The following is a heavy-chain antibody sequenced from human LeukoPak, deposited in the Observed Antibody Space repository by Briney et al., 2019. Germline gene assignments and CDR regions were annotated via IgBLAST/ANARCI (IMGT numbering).Heavy chain of an antibody. J-gene: IGHJ4*02. V-gene: IGHV1-2*02. CDR2: INPNSGGT. Sequence: ASVKVSCKASGYTFSGYYMHWVRQAPGQGLEWMGWINPNSGGTNYAQKFQGRVTMTRDTSISTAYMELSRLRFDDTAVYYCAGGSSYDSSGRGFDYWGQGTLVTVSS. CDR1: GYTFSGYY. CDR3: AGGSSYDSSGRGFDY. D-gene: IGHD3-22*01.